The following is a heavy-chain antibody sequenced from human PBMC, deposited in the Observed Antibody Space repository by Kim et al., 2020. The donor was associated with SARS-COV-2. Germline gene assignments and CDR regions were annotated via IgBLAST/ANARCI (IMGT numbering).Heavy chain of an antibody. V-gene: IGHV1-8*01. CDR2: MNPRSGRA. CDR1: GFNFISFD. Sequence: ASVKVSCKASGFNFISFDINWVRQAPGQGLQWLGWMNPRSGRAGFAQEFQGRVTLTRDTSISTAYMELSSLTSDDTAVYYCATETPPTDWGQGTQGSVSS. J-gene: IGHJ4*02. CDR3: ATETPPTD.